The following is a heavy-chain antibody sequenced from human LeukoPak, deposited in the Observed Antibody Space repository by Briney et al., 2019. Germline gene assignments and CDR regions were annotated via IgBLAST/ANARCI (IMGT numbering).Heavy chain of an antibody. CDR1: GYTFTGYY. CDR3: ARVARAQNFYYDSSGYSPRAEYFQH. J-gene: IGHJ1*01. D-gene: IGHD3-22*01. V-gene: IGHV1-2*02. Sequence: ASVKVSCKASGYTFTGYYMHWVRQAPGQGLEWMGWINPNSGCTNYAQKFQGRVTMTRDTSISTAYMELSRLRSDDTAVYYCARVARAQNFYYDSSGYSPRAEYFQHWGQGTLVTVSS. CDR2: INPNSGCT.